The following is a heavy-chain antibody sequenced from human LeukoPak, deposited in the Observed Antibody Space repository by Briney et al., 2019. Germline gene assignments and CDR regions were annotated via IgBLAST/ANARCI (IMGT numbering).Heavy chain of an antibody. D-gene: IGHD3-10*01. CDR3: ARALTLGDDAFDI. CDR2: IYYSGST. CDR1: GGSISSGDYY. J-gene: IGHJ3*02. V-gene: IGHV4-30-4*08. Sequence: SETLSLTCTVSGGSISSGDYYWSWIRQPPGKGLEGIGDIYYSGSTYYNPSLKSRVTISVDTSKNQFSLKLSSVTAADTAVYYCARALTLGDDAFDIWGQGTMVTVSS.